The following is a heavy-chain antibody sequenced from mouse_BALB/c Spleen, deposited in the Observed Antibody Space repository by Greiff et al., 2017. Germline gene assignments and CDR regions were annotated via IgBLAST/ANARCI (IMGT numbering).Heavy chain of an antibody. CDR1: GFTFSSYA. CDR3: ARDLETYAMDY. V-gene: IGHV5-6-5*01. J-gene: IGHJ4*01. CDR2: ISSGGST. Sequence: EVQLVESGGGLVKPGGSLKLSCAASGFTFSSYAMSWVRQTPEKRLEWVASISSGGSTYYPDSVKGRFTISRDNARNILYLQMSSLRSEDTAMYYCARDLETYAMDYWGQGTSVTVSS.